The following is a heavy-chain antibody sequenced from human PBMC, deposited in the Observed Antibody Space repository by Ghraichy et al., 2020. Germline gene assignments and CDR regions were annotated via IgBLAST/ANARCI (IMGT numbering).Heavy chain of an antibody. CDR1: GFTFSSYA. J-gene: IGHJ4*02. D-gene: IGHD5-18*01. CDR2: ISGSGGST. CDR3: ATGKGYSYDTDFDY. V-gene: IGHV3-23*01. Sequence: GEALNISCAASGFTFSSYAMSWVRQAPGKGLEWVSAISGSGGSTYYADSVKGRFTISRDNSKNTLYLQMNSLRAEDTAVYYCATGKGYSYDTDFDYWGQGTLVTVSS.